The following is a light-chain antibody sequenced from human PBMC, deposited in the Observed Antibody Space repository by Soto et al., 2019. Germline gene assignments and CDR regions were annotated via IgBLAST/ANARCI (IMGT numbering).Light chain of an antibody. CDR3: QSYDSSLSAWV. V-gene: IGLV1-40*01. J-gene: IGLJ3*02. CDR1: SSNIGAGYD. Sequence: QSVLTQPPSMSGAPGQRVTISCTGSSSNIGAGYDVHWYQQLPETAPKLLIYGNDNRPSGVPDRFSGSKSGTSASLAITGLQAEDEAEYYCQSYDSSLSAWVFGGGTQLTVL. CDR2: GND.